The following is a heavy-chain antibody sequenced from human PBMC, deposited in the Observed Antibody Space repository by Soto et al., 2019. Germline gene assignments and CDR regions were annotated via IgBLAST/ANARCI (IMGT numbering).Heavy chain of an antibody. J-gene: IGHJ4*02. CDR2: ISYDGSNK. V-gene: IGHV3-30*18. Sequence: GGSLRLSCAASGFTFSSYGMHWVRQAPGKGLGWVAVISYDGSNKYYADSVKGRFTISRDNSKNTLYLQMNSLRAEDTAVYYCAKMSGYQQPVGFGERPHDYWGQGTLVTVSS. CDR3: AKMSGYQQPVGFGERPHDY. CDR1: GFTFSSYG. D-gene: IGHD3-3*01.